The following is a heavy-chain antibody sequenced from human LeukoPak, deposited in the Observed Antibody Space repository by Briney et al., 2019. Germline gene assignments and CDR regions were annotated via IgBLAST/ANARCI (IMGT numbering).Heavy chain of an antibody. V-gene: IGHV4-39*01. Sequence: GSLRLSCAASGFTFNSYALSWVRQPPGKGLEWIGSVFYGGSTYYNPSLKTRVTISVDTSKNQFSLQLSSLTAADAAMYYCAAGFDYWGQGTLVTVSS. CDR3: AAGFDY. J-gene: IGHJ4*02. CDR1: GFTFNSYA. CDR2: VFYGGST.